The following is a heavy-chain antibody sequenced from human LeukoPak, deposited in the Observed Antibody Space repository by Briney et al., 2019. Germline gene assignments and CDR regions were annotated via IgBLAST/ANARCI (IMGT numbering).Heavy chain of an antibody. CDR1: GFTFSSYA. Sequence: PAGSLRLSCAASGFTFSSYAMSWVRQAPGKGLEWVSTISGGGGGTYYTDSVKGRFTISRDNSKNTLYLQMNSLRAEDTAVYYCANYLRAAGIDYWGQGTLVTVSS. J-gene: IGHJ4*02. CDR3: ANYLRAAGIDY. D-gene: IGHD6-13*01. CDR2: ISGGGGGT. V-gene: IGHV3-23*01.